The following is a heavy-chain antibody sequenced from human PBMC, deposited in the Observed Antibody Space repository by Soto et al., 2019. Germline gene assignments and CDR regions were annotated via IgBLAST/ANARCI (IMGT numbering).Heavy chain of an antibody. J-gene: IGHJ5*02. CDR3: AKCGHYDMLTGQGGFDP. Sequence: QVQLVQSGTEVKKPGSSVKVSCKTSGGTFSSFPIAWVRQAPGQGLEWVGGIIPVLGAPSYAQTFQGRVTITADESTSAAYLELSSLRSDDTAVYFCAKCGHYDMLTGQGGFDPWGLGTLVTVAS. CDR1: GGTFSSFP. V-gene: IGHV1-69*01. CDR2: IIPVLGAP. D-gene: IGHD3-9*01.